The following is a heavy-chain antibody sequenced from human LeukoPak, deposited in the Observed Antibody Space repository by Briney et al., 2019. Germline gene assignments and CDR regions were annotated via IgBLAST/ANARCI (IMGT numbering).Heavy chain of an antibody. D-gene: IGHD6-13*01. V-gene: IGHV4-59*01. J-gene: IGHJ5*02. CDR3: ARVIGQQLDRNWFDP. CDR1: GGSISSYY. Sequence: SETLSLTCTVSGGSISSYYWSWIRQPPGKGLEWIGYIYYSGSTNYNPSLKSRVTISVDTSKNQFSLKLSSVTAADTAVYYCARVIGQQLDRNWFDPWGQGTLVTVSS. CDR2: IYYSGST.